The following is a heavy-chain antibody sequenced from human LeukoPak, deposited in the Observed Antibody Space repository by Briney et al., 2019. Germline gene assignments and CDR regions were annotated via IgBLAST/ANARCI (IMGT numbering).Heavy chain of an antibody. D-gene: IGHD6-13*01. CDR2: INHNGST. CDR3: ARGAGYSSSWYVLFYGMDV. CDR1: GGSFSGYY. J-gene: IGHJ6*02. V-gene: IGHV4-34*01. Sequence: SETLSLTCAVYGGSFSGYYWSWIRKPTGKGLEWIGEINHNGSTNYNPSLKSRVTISVDTSKNQFSLKLSSVTAADTAVYYCARGAGYSSSWYVLFYGMDVWGQGTTVTVSS.